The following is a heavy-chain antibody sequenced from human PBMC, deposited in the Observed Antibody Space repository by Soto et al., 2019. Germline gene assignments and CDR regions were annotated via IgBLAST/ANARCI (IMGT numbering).Heavy chain of an antibody. V-gene: IGHV3-30*18. Sequence: GGSLRLSCAASGFTFSSYGMHWVRQAPGKGLEWVAVISYDGSNKYYADSVKGRFTISRDNSKNTLYLQMNSLRAEDTAVYYCAKDGTRYDFWSGYSWGQGTPVTVSS. CDR1: GFTFSSYG. CDR2: ISYDGSNK. J-gene: IGHJ4*02. D-gene: IGHD3-3*01. CDR3: AKDGTRYDFWSGYS.